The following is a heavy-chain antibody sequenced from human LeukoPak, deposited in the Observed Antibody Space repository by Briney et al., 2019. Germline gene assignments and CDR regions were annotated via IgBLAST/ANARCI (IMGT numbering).Heavy chain of an antibody. V-gene: IGHV5-10-1*01. J-gene: IGHJ4*02. Sequence: GESLRISCKGSGYSFTSYWISWVRQMPGKGREWMGRIDPSDSYTNYSPSFQGHVTISADKSISTAYLQWSSLKASDTAMYYCANYYDILTGYYNWGQGTLVTVSS. CDR2: IDPSDSYT. D-gene: IGHD3-9*01. CDR1: GYSFTSYW. CDR3: ANYYDILTGYYN.